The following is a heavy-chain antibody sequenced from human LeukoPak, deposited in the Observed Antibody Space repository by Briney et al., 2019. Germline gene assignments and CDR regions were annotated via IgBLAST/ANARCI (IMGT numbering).Heavy chain of an antibody. CDR1: GFTFSNHG. Sequence: GGSLRLSCAASGFTFSNHGMNWVRQAPGKGLEWVSGISGSGDSTFYADSVKGRFSISRDNSKNTLYLQVNGLRTEDTAVYYCAKDRLLNCRGDCYIFDYWGQGTVVTVSS. V-gene: IGHV3-23*01. CDR2: ISGSGDST. D-gene: IGHD2-21*02. J-gene: IGHJ4*02. CDR3: AKDRLLNCRGDCYIFDY.